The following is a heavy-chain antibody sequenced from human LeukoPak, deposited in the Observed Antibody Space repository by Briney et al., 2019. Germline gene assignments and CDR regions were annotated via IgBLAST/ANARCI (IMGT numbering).Heavy chain of an antibody. CDR1: GFTFSSYA. D-gene: IGHD6-13*01. CDR3: AKDPVFGYRSSKYYFDY. CDR2: ISGSGGST. Sequence: GGSLRLSCAASGFTFSSYAMSWVRQAPGKGLEWVSGISGSGGSTYYADSVKGWFTISRDNSKNTLYVQMNSLRAEDTAVYYCAKDPVFGYRSSKYYFDYWGQRTLVSVSS. J-gene: IGHJ4*02. V-gene: IGHV3-23*01.